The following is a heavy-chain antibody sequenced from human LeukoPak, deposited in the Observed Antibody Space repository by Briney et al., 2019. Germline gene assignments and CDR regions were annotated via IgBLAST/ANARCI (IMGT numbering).Heavy chain of an antibody. CDR1: GFAFRSYV. J-gene: IGHJ4*02. CDR3: AKSGYSYDWYYFDY. D-gene: IGHD5-18*01. Sequence: RSLCPSCALSGFAFRSYVMHWVRRAPGKGLEWVAVISYDGSNKYYADSVKGRFTISRDNSKNTLYLQMNSLRAEDTAVYYCAKSGYSYDWYYFDYWGQGTLVTVSS. V-gene: IGHV3-30*18. CDR2: ISYDGSNK.